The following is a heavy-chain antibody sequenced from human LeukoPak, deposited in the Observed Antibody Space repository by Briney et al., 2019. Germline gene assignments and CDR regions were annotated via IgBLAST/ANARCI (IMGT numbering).Heavy chain of an antibody. CDR3: ARGRLWGGRYFDY. Sequence: PGETLSLTCTASGGSISSYYWSWIRQPPGKGLEWIGEINHSGSTNYNPSLKSRVTISVDTSKNQFSLKLSTVTAADTAVYYCARGRLWGGRYFDYWGQGTLVTVSS. J-gene: IGHJ4*02. CDR2: INHSGST. V-gene: IGHV4-34*01. CDR1: GGSISSYY. D-gene: IGHD3-16*01.